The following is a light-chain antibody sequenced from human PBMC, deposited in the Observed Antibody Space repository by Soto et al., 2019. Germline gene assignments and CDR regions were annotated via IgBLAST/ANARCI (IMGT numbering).Light chain of an antibody. J-gene: IGKJ1*01. CDR2: QAS. CDR3: RPYSHHWT. V-gene: IGKV1-5*03. Sequence: DIQMTQSPSTLSASVGDRVTITCRASHTIDTALARYQQKAGEAPKLLIYQASTLKSGVTSRISGSGSRTDLTLTVSRLQPDAFPTYFGRPYSHHWTFGQGTKVEIK. CDR1: HTIDTA.